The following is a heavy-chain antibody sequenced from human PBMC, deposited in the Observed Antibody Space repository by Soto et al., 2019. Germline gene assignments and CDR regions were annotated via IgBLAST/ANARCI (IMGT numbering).Heavy chain of an antibody. J-gene: IGHJ4*02. V-gene: IGHV3-30*03. CDR3: AMVLLGSSGQWDY. CDR1: GSTFSSYG. CDR2: ISYDGSNK. D-gene: IGHD6-13*01. Sequence: GCSLRLSCAASGSTFSSYGMHWVRQAPGKGLEWVAFISYDGSNKYYADSVKGRFTISRDNSKNTLYLQMNSLRVEDTAVYYCAMVLLGSSGQWDYWGQGTPVTGSS.